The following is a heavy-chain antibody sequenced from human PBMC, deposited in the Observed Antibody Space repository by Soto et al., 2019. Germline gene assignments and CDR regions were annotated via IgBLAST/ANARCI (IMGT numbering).Heavy chain of an antibody. CDR2: FFYTGST. Sequence: SSETLSLTCTVSGGSVTSEHYYWNWIRQPPGKGLEWIGYFFYTGSTNYNPSLESRLTMSVDVSKNHFSLRLNSVTAADTAVYYCAGGTDGKKVADWGQGARVTVSS. CDR1: GGSVTSEHYY. V-gene: IGHV4-61*03. D-gene: IGHD5-12*01. J-gene: IGHJ4*02. CDR3: AGGTDGKKVAD.